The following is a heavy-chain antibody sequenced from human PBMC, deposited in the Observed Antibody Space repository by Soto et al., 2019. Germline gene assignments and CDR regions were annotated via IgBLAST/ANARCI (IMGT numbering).Heavy chain of an antibody. CDR3: VRDGGRCYDGNYGDYSFDY. CDR2: IDPTDSYT. D-gene: IGHD4-17*01. V-gene: IGHV5-10-1*03. J-gene: IGHJ4*02. Sequence: EVQLEQPGAEVKKPGESLRISCKGSAHTFTNYWITWVRQMPGKGLEWMGRIDPTDSYTNYSPSFQGHVTISAEKSISTAYLQWSSLRASDTAMYYCVRDGGRCYDGNYGDYSFDYWGQGTLVTVSS. CDR1: AHTFTNYW.